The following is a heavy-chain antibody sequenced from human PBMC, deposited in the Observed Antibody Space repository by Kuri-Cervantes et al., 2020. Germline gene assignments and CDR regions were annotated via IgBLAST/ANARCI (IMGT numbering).Heavy chain of an antibody. D-gene: IGHD3-22*01. CDR2: IIPIFGTA. CDR1: GYTFTGYY. CDR3: ARDRGYYDSSGYLGDEFDY. Sequence: SVKVSCKASGYTFTGYYMHWVRQAPGQGLEWMGGIIPIFGTANYAQKFQGRVTITADESTSTAYMELSSLRSEDTAVYYCARDRGYYDSSGYLGDEFDYWGQGTLVTVSS. J-gene: IGHJ4*02. V-gene: IGHV1-69*13.